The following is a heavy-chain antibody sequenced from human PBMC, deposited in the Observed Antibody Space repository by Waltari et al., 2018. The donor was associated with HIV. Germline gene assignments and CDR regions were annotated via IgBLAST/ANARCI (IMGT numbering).Heavy chain of an antibody. CDR1: GFTFRSYG. Sequence: QVQLVESGGGVVQPGGSLRLSCAAAGFTFRSYGMHWVRQAPGKGREWVAFIRYDGSNKYYADSVKGRFTISRDNSKNTLYLQMNSLRAEDTAVYYCAKSSVGFWSGSPYCYGMDVWGQGTTVTVSS. CDR2: IRYDGSNK. D-gene: IGHD3-3*01. V-gene: IGHV3-30*02. J-gene: IGHJ6*02. CDR3: AKSSVGFWSGSPYCYGMDV.